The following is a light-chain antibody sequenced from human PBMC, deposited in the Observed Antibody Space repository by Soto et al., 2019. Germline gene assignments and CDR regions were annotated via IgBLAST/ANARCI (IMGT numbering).Light chain of an antibody. Sequence: QSALTQPPSASGSPGQSVTISCTGTSSDVGGYNFVSWYQQHPGKAPNLMIYEVSKRPSGVPDRFSGSKSGNTASLTVAVLQEQDEADYYCTSDAGGNNLVFGGGTKLTVL. CDR1: SSDVGGYNF. V-gene: IGLV2-8*01. CDR3: TSDAGGNNLV. CDR2: EVS. J-gene: IGLJ2*01.